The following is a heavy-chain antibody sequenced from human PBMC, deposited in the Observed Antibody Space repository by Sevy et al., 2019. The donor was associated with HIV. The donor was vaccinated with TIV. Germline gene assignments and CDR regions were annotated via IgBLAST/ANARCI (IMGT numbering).Heavy chain of an antibody. CDR3: ARAAMWYYDSSGYFCSKQIFDY. J-gene: IGHJ4*02. Sequence: GGSLRLSCAASGFTFSSYWMSWVRQAPGKGLEWVANIKQDGSEKYYVDSVKGRFTISRDNAKNSLYLQMNSLRAEDTAVYYCARAAMWYYDSSGYFCSKQIFDYWGQGTLVTVSS. CDR2: IKQDGSEK. V-gene: IGHV3-7*01. D-gene: IGHD3-22*01. CDR1: GFTFSSYW.